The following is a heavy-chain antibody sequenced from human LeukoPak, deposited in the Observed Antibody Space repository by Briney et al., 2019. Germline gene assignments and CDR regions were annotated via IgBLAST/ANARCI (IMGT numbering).Heavy chain of an antibody. Sequence: QSGGSLRLPCAASGFAFRRYAMSWVRQAPGKGLEWVSGISDSGSSTYYADSVKGRFTISRDNTKNTLYLQMNSLRAEDTAVYYCARDGSSWSNWLDSWGQGTLVTVSS. CDR1: GFAFRRYA. V-gene: IGHV3-23*01. CDR3: ARDGSSWSNWLDS. J-gene: IGHJ5*01. CDR2: ISDSGSST. D-gene: IGHD6-13*01.